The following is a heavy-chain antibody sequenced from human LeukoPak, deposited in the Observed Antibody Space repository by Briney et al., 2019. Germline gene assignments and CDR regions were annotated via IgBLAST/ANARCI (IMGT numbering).Heavy chain of an antibody. J-gene: IGHJ4*02. CDR1: RFTFDDYA. Sequence: GGTLRLSCAVSRFTFDDYAMHCGGQAARKDLEWVSLISGDGGRTYYADSVKGRFTISRDNSRNSLYLQMNSLRTEDTALYYCAKDRSGTTGFDYWGQGTLVTVSS. CDR3: AKDRSGTTGFDY. CDR2: ISGDGGRT. D-gene: IGHD1-1*01. V-gene: IGHV3-43*02.